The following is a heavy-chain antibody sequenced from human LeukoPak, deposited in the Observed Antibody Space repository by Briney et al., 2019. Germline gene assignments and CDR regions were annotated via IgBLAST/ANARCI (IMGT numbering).Heavy chain of an antibody. CDR1: GFTFSSYD. CDR2: IGTAGDT. J-gene: IGHJ1*01. Sequence: GGSLRLSCAASGFTFSSYDMHWVRHATGKGLEWVSAIGTAGDTYYPGSVKGRFTISRENARNSLYLQMNSLRAGDTAVYYCARGLLSGSGSQHWGQGTLVTVSS. CDR3: ARGLLSGSGSQH. V-gene: IGHV3-13*01. D-gene: IGHD3-10*01.